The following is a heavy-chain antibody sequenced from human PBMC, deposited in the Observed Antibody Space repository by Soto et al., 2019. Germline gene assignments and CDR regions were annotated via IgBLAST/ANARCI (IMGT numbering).Heavy chain of an antibody. Sequence: PSETLSLTCTVSGDSVTGGDYYWSWIRQPPRKGLEWIGYIYYSGITNYSPSLNSRVAISLDTSHNQFSLRLNSLTASDTAVYFCARIPVDTSMHCCFNSWGQGHLVTVSS. V-gene: IGHV4-61*08. CDR2: IYYSGIT. CDR3: ARIPVDTSMHCCFNS. J-gene: IGHJ5*01. D-gene: IGHD5-18*01. CDR1: GDSVTGGDYY.